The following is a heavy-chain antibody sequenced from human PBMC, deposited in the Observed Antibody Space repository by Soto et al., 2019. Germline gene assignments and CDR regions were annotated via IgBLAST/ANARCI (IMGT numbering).Heavy chain of an antibody. CDR3: AGDYPHDRSVAGDY. J-gene: IGHJ4*02. CDR2: INGDGSET. CDR1: GFTFRTYW. V-gene: IGHV3-74*01. Sequence: EVQLVEAGGGLVQPGGSLRLSCVASGFTFRTYWMHWVRQVPGKGLMWVSRINGDGSETTYADSVKGRLTISRDNAENTLYLQVTNLSVEDTAVYYCAGDYPHDRSVAGDYWGQGTLVIVSS. D-gene: IGHD3-22*01.